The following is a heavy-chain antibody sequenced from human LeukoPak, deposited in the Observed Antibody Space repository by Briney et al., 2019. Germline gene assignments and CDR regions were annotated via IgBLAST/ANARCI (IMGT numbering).Heavy chain of an antibody. V-gene: IGHV1-69*10. D-gene: IGHD1-20*01. Sequence: GASVKVSCKASGGTFSSYTISWVRQAPGQGLEWXXXIIPILGIANYAQKFQGRVTITADKSTSTAYMELSSLRSEDTAVYYCARDREVTGTTVGLDYWGQGTLVTVSS. CDR2: IIPILGIA. CDR3: ARDREVTGTTVGLDY. J-gene: IGHJ4*02. CDR1: GGTFSSYT.